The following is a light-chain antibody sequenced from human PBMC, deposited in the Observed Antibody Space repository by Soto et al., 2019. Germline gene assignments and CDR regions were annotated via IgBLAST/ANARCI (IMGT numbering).Light chain of an antibody. V-gene: IGKV1-5*03. J-gene: IGKJ1*01. Sequence: DIQMTQSPSTLSASVGDRVTITCRASQSISTWLAWYQQEPGKAPKLLIHKASSLQSGVPSRFSGSGSGTDFTLTICSLHPDDFATYYCQQYNSYSPTFGQGTRVEIK. CDR1: QSISTW. CDR3: QQYNSYSPT. CDR2: KAS.